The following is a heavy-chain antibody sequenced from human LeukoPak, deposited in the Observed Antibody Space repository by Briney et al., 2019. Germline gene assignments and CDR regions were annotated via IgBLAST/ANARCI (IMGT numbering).Heavy chain of an antibody. CDR2: MNPNSGNT. D-gene: IGHD1-26*01. CDR3: ARGPLGEVGIVRMDV. J-gene: IGHJ6*02. CDR1: GYTFTSYD. Sequence: ASVKVSCKASGYTFTSYDINWVRQATGQGLEWMGWMNPNSGNTGYAQNFQGRGTMTRNTSITTAYMELSSLISEDTAVYYCARGPLGEVGIVRMDVWGQGTTVTVSS. V-gene: IGHV1-8*01.